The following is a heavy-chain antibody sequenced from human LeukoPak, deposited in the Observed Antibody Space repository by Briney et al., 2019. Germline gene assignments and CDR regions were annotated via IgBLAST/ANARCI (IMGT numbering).Heavy chain of an antibody. CDR3: ARHASGWVGELDY. CDR1: GASFSDFY. D-gene: IGHD6-19*01. CDR2: VSDSGGT. Sequence: SETLSLTCTVSGASFSDFYWSWIRQSPGRGLEWIDYVSDSGGTSYNPSLKSRVTLSVDTSKNQFFLNLNSVTAADTAVYYCARHASGWVGELDYWGQGTLVTVSS. J-gene: IGHJ4*02. V-gene: IGHV4-59*08.